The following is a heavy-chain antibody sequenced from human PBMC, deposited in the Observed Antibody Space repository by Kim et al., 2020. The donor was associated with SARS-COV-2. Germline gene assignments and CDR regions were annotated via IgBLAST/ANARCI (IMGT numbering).Heavy chain of an antibody. V-gene: IGHV4-4*02. J-gene: IGHJ4*02. Sequence: SETLSFTCAVSGGSISSSNWWSWVRQPPGKGLEWIGEIYHSGSTNYNPSLKSRVTISVDKSKNQFSLKLSSVTAADTAVYYCARSITIFGVVITFDYWGQGTLVTVSS. CDR2: IYHSGST. CDR1: GGSISSSNW. CDR3: ARSITIFGVVITFDY. D-gene: IGHD3-3*01.